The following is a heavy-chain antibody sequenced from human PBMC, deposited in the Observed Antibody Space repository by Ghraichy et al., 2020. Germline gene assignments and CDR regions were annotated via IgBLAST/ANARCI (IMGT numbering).Heavy chain of an antibody. CDR2: INHSGST. V-gene: IGHV4-34*01. Sequence: SETLSLTCAVYGGSFSGYYWSWIRQPPGKGLEWIGEINHSGSTNYNPSLKSRVTISVDTSKNQFSLKLSSVTAADTAVYYCAREGGEGMVDYWGQGTLVTVSS. CDR3: AREGGEGMVDY. CDR1: GGSFSGYY. J-gene: IGHJ4*02. D-gene: IGHD1-14*01.